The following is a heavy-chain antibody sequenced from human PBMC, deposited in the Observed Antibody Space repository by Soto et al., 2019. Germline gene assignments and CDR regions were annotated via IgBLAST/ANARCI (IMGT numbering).Heavy chain of an antibody. D-gene: IGHD3-22*01. Sequence: GGSLRLSCAASGFTFSSYAMSWVRQAPGKGLEWVSAISGSGGSTYYADSVKGRLTISRDNSKNTLYLQMNSLRAEDTAVYYCAKDSTSDYYDSSGYSYGSPGYWGQGTLVTVSS. CDR1: GFTFSSYA. J-gene: IGHJ4*02. CDR3: AKDSTSDYYDSSGYSYGSPGY. CDR2: ISGSGGST. V-gene: IGHV3-23*01.